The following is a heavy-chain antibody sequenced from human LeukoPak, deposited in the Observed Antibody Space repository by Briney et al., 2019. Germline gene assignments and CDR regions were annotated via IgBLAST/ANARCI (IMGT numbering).Heavy chain of an antibody. J-gene: IGHJ4*02. V-gene: IGHV1-24*01. CDR2: FDPEDGET. CDR1: GGTFSSYA. Sequence: ASVKVSCKASGGTFSSYAISWVRQAPRQGLEWMGGFDPEDGETIYAQKFQGRVTMTEDTSTDTAYMELSSLRSEDTAVYYCATCYYDSSGYYLDYWGQGTLVTVSS. CDR3: ATCYYDSSGYYLDY. D-gene: IGHD3-22*01.